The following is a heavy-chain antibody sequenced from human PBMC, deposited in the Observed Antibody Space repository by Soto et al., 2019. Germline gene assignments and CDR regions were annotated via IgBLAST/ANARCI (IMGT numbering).Heavy chain of an antibody. D-gene: IGHD6-13*01. Sequence: QVQLQESGPGLLKPSQTLSLTCNVSGGYINSGGFYWSWIRQHPGKGLEWIGYIFHSGSTLYNPSLISRVTLSADTSKNQLSLNLRSVTVADTAVYYCAGGGIAGHWFDPWGQGTLVTVSS. J-gene: IGHJ5*02. CDR3: AGGGIAGHWFDP. V-gene: IGHV4-31*03. CDR2: IFHSGST. CDR1: GGYINSGGFY.